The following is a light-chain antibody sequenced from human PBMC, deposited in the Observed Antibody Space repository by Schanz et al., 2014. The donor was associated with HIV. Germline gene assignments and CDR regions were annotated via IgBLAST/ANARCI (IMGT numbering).Light chain of an antibody. CDR3: QQYGSSPRYT. J-gene: IGKJ2*01. V-gene: IGKV3-20*01. CDR2: GAS. Sequence: EIVLTQSPGTLSLSPGESATLSCRASQSVSSSYLAWYQQKPGQAPRLLIYGASSRATGIPDRFSGGGSGTDFTLTISRLEPEDFAVYYCQQYGSSPRYTFGQGTKLQIK. CDR1: QSVSSSY.